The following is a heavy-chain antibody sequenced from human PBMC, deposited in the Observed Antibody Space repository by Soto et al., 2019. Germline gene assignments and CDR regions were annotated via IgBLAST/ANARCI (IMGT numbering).Heavy chain of an antibody. J-gene: IGHJ4*02. Sequence: LRLSCAASGFTFSNYAMNWVRQAPGKGLEWVSTISGRGGSTYYADSVKGRFTISRDNSKNILYLQMNSLRAEDTAVYYCAKATMTLVVIRLDSWGQGALVTVSS. CDR1: GFTFSNYA. V-gene: IGHV3-23*01. CDR3: AKATMTLVVIRLDS. CDR2: ISGRGGST. D-gene: IGHD3-22*01.